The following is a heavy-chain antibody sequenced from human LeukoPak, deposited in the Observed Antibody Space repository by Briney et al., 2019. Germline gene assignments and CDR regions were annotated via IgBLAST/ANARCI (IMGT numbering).Heavy chain of an antibody. CDR1: GFSVSSNY. V-gene: IGHV3-66*01. CDR3: AREQWLDY. D-gene: IGHD6-19*01. CDR2: IYSSGST. Sequence: GGSLRLSCAASGFSVSSNYMSWVRQVPGKGLEWVSVIYSSGSTYYTDSVKGRFSISRDNSKNTLYLQMNILRAEDTAVYYCAREQWLDYWGQGTLVTVSA. J-gene: IGHJ4*02.